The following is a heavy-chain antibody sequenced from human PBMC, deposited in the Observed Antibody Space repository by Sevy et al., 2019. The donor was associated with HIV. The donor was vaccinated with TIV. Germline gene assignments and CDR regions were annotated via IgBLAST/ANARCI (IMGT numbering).Heavy chain of an antibody. J-gene: IGHJ4*02. CDR2: INPNSGGT. CDR3: ARGYSSGWSGPYYFDY. CDR1: GYTFTGYY. D-gene: IGHD6-19*01. V-gene: IGHV1-2*02. Sequence: ASVKVSCKASGYTFTGYYMHWVRQAPGQGLEWMGWINPNSGGTNYAQKFQGRVTMTSDTSISTAYMELSRLRSDDTAVYYCARGYSSGWSGPYYFDYWGQGTLVTVSS.